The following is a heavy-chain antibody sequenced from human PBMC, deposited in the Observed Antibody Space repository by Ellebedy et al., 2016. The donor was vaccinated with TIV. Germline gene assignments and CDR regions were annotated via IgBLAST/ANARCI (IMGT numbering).Heavy chain of an antibody. CDR1: GGSISSNNHY. V-gene: IGHV4-39*01. D-gene: IGHD2/OR15-2a*01. CDR3: TRHGRSDHNSVQYSDY. CDR2: VYYTGSI. Sequence: MPSETLSLTCTVSGGSISSNNHYWGWVSQPPGKGLVYIGSVYYTGSIYYHPSLKSRVTVSADTSKNQFSLTLISVTAADTAMYYCTRHGRSDHNSVQYSDYWGQGTLVTVSS. J-gene: IGHJ4*02.